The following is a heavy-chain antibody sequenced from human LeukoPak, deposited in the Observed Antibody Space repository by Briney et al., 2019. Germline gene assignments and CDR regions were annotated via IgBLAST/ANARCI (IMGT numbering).Heavy chain of an antibody. V-gene: IGHV3-48*03. CDR2: ISGSGDTI. D-gene: IGHD3-16*01. CDR3: VSAYGGLLDY. CDR1: GFTFSAYE. J-gene: IGHJ4*02. Sequence: GGSLRLSCAASGFTFSAYEMNWVRQAPGKGLEWLSCISGSGDTIYYAESVKGRFTISRDNAKNSLYLQMSSLRAEDTAVYYCVSAYGGLLDYWGQGTLVTVSS.